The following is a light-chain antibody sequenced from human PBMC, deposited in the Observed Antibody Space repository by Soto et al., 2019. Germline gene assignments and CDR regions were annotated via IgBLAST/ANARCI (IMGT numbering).Light chain of an antibody. CDR2: YDD. V-gene: IGLV1-36*01. J-gene: IGLJ1*01. CDR3: AAWDDGLNAYV. CDR1: SSNIGNNA. Sequence: QSVLTQPPSVSDAPRQRVTISCSGSSSNIGNNAVIWYQQLPGKAPKLLIYYDDLLPSGVSDRFSGSKSGTSASLAISGLQSEDEADYYCAAWDDGLNAYVFGTGTKLTVL.